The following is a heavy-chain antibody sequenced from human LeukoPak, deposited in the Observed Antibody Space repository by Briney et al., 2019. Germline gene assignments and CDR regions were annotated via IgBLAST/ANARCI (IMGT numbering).Heavy chain of an antibody. CDR3: ARSRYGDFDY. CDR2: IYHSGST. V-gene: IGHV4-4*02. J-gene: IGHJ4*02. CDR1: GGSISSAYW. Sequence: SETLSLTCAVSGGSISSAYWWSWVRQPPGKGLDWIGEIYHSGSTNYNPSLESRVTISVDKSKNQFSLKLSSVTAADTAVYYCARSRYGDFDYWGQGTLVTVSS. D-gene: IGHD4-17*01.